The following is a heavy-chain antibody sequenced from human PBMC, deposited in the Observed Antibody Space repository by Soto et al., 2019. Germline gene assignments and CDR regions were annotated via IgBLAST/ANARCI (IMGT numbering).Heavy chain of an antibody. CDR3: APTPNYHSRNHYFDF. J-gene: IGHJ4*02. CDR2: IYWDDDD. V-gene: IGHV2-5*02. CDR1: GFSLSTNGVG. Sequence: QITLKESGPTLVKPTQTLTLTCTFSGFSLSTNGVGVGWIRQPPGKALEWLALIYWDDDDRYSPSLRNRLPTTKDTSKNQVVLTMTNMDPVDSATYFCAPTPNYHSRNHYFDFWGLGTLVTVSS. D-gene: IGHD4-4*01.